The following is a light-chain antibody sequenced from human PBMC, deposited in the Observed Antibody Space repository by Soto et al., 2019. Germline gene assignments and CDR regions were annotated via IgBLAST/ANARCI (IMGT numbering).Light chain of an antibody. J-gene: IGLJ2*01. V-gene: IGLV4-69*01. Sequence: QSVLTQSPSASASLGASVKLTCTLSSGHSSYVIAWHQQQPEKGPRYLMKLNSDGSHSKGDGISDRFSGSSSGAERYLTISSLQSEDEADYYCQTWGTGIQVFGGGTKVTVL. CDR3: QTWGTGIQV. CDR2: LNSDGSH. CDR1: SGHSSYV.